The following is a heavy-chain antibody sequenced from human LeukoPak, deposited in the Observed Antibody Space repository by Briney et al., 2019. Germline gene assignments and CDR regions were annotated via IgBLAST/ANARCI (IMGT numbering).Heavy chain of an antibody. CDR2: ISSSSSYI. V-gene: IGHV3-21*01. Sequence: PGESLRLSCAASGFTFSSYSMNWVRQAPGKGLEWVSSISSSSSYIYYADSVKGRFTISRDNAKNSLYLQMNSLRAEDTAVYYCARDLIVGATRGYFQHWGQGTLVTVSS. CDR3: ARDLIVGATRGYFQH. CDR1: GFTFSSYS. D-gene: IGHD1-26*01. J-gene: IGHJ1*01.